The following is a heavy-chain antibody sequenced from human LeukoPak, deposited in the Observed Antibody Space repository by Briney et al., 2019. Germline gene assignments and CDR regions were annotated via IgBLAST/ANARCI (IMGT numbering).Heavy chain of an antibody. CDR1: GYTFTSYD. CDR3: ARGSTSTYYYYYYMDV. D-gene: IGHD2-2*01. V-gene: IGHV1-8*03. Sequence: GASVKVSCKTSGYTFTSYDINWVRQATGQGLEWMGWMNPNSGNTGYAQKFQGRVTITRNTSISTAYMELSSLRSEDTAVYYCARGSTSTYYYYYYMDVWGKGTTVTASS. CDR2: MNPNSGNT. J-gene: IGHJ6*03.